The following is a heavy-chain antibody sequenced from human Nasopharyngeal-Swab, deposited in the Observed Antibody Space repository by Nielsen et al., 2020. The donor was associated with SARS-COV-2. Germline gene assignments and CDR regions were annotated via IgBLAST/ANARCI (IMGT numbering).Heavy chain of an antibody. D-gene: IGHD6-13*01. CDR2: INTNTGNP. CDR1: GYTFTDYA. Sequence: ASVKVSCKASGYTFTDYAMNWVRQAPGQGLEWMGWINTNTGNPTYAQGFTGRFVFSLDTSVSTAYLQINRLKAEDTAIYYCARSEIAAAVRGCGYWGQGTLISV. J-gene: IGHJ4*02. V-gene: IGHV7-4-1*02. CDR3: ARSEIAAAVRGCGY.